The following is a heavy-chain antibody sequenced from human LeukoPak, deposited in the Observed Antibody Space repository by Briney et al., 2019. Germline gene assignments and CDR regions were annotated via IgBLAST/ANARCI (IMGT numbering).Heavy chain of an antibody. Sequence: SETLSLTCAVYGGSFSGYYWSWIRQPPGKGLGWIGEINHSGSTNYNPSLKSRVTISVDTSKNQSSLKLSSVTAADTAVYYCARGGGSGSYHRPGFDYWGQGTLVTVSS. D-gene: IGHD3-10*01. V-gene: IGHV4-34*01. CDR1: GGSFSGYY. J-gene: IGHJ4*02. CDR3: ARGGGSGSYHRPGFDY. CDR2: INHSGST.